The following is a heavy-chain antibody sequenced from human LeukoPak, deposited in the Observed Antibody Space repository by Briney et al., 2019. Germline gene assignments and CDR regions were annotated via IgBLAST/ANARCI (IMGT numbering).Heavy chain of an antibody. V-gene: IGHV3-73*01. CDR3: TRLSGYYDSSGYYSGK. D-gene: IGHD3-22*01. CDR2: IRSKANSYAT. CDR1: GFTFSGSA. J-gene: IGHJ4*02. Sequence: GGSLRLSCAASGFTFSGSAMHWVRQASGKGLEWVGRIRSKANSYATAYPASVKGRFTVSRDDSKNTAYLQMNSLKTEDTAVYYCTRLSGYYDSSGYYSGKWGQGTLVTVSS.